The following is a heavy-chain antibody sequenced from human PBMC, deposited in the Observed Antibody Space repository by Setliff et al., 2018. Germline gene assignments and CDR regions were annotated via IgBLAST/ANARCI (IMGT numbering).Heavy chain of an antibody. CDR3: AHNLRGSNWYRGVSAFDF. CDR2: IYWDDDK. J-gene: IGHJ3*01. CDR1: GFSLTSSGVN. Sequence: SGPTLVNPTQTVTLTCSISGFSLTSSGVNVGWIRQPPGKALEWLALIYWDDDKHYSPSLKSRLSITKDSSKDQVVLTMTNMGPVDTGTYYCAHNLRGSNWYRGVSAFDFWGPGTVVTVSS. V-gene: IGHV2-5*02. D-gene: IGHD6-13*01.